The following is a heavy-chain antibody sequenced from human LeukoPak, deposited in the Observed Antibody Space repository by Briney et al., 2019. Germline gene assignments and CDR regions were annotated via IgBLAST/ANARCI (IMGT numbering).Heavy chain of an antibody. CDR3: ARLSMTSYGKYYFEY. Sequence: GGSLTLSCAVSGFTFSNYAMEWVRQAPGKGLEWVSSLSSTSINIYYADSVNGRFTSSRDSAKDSLYLQMNSLRAEDTAVYYCARLSMTSYGKYYFEYWGQGTLVTVSS. V-gene: IGHV3-21*01. CDR1: GFTFSNYA. J-gene: IGHJ4*02. D-gene: IGHD3-10*01. CDR2: LSSTSINI.